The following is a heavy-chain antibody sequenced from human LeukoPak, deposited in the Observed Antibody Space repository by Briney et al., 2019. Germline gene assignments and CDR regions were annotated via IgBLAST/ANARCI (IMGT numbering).Heavy chain of an antibody. CDR1: GFTFDDYT. V-gene: IGHV3-43*01. CDR2: ISWDGGST. J-gene: IGHJ4*02. CDR3: AKDVGATRYFDY. D-gene: IGHD1-26*01. Sequence: GGSLRLSCAASGFTFDDYTMHWVRQAPGKGLEWISLISWDGGSTYYADSVKGRFTISRDNSKNSLYLQMNSLRTEDTALYYCAKDVGATRYFDYWGQGTLVTVSS.